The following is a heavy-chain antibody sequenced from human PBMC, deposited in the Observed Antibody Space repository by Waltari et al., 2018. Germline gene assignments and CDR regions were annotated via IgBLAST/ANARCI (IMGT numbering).Heavy chain of an antibody. Sequence: EVQVVESGGGLVQPGGSLRLSCAVSGFTFSSPWMSWVRQAPGKGLEWVANIKEDGSEKYYVDSVKGRFTISRDNAKNSLYLQMNSLRAEDTAVYYCARQSGWGYWGQGTLVTVSS. CDR1: GFTFSSPW. CDR3: ARQSGWGY. V-gene: IGHV3-7*04. CDR2: IKEDGSEK. D-gene: IGHD3-3*01. J-gene: IGHJ4*02.